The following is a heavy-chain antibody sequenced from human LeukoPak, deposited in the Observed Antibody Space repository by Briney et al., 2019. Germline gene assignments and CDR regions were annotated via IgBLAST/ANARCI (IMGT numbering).Heavy chain of an antibody. CDR2: ISSSSSYI. CDR3: ARAAGSSSWLYYFDY. J-gene: IGHJ4*02. V-gene: IGHV3-21*01. CDR1: GFTFSSYS. D-gene: IGHD6-13*01. Sequence: GGSLRLSCAASGFTFSSYSMNWVRQAPGKGLEWVSSISSSSSYIYYADSVKGRSTISRDNAKNSLYLQMNSLRAEDTAVYYCARAAGSSSWLYYFDYWGQGTLVTVSS.